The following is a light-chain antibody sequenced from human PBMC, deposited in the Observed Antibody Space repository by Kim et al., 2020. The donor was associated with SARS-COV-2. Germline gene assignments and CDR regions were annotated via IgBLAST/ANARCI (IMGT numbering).Light chain of an antibody. CDR2: GSN. J-gene: IGLJ1*01. CDR3: QSYDTSLSGSNV. Sequence: VTISCTGSSSNIGAGYDVHWYQQLPGTAPKLLIYGSNNRPSGVPDRFSGSKSGTSASLAITGLQPEVEADYYCQSYDTSLSGSNVFGTGTKVTVL. CDR1: SSNIGAGYD. V-gene: IGLV1-40*01.